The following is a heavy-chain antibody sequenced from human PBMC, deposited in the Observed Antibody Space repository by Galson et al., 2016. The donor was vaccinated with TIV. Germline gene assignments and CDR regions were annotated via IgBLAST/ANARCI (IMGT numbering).Heavy chain of an antibody. J-gene: IGHJ4*02. CDR2: ILPISAIA. CDR1: GGTFNNYP. Sequence: SVKVSCKASGGTFNNYPITWVRQAPGQGLEWMGGILPISAIAGNAQKFQGRISITADESRSTVYMELSSLRSEDTAMYYCARLTPCGGDCYYFDYWGQGTLVTVSS. CDR3: ARLTPCGGDCYYFDY. D-gene: IGHD2-21*02. V-gene: IGHV1-69*13.